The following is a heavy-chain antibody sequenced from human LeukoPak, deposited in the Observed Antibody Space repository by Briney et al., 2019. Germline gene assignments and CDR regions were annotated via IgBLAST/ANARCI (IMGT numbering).Heavy chain of an antibody. J-gene: IGHJ6*03. V-gene: IGHV3-74*01. CDR2: INGDGRNI. CDR1: RFTFSSYW. CDR3: ARGEVGYCSSTSCPQGYYYYMDV. D-gene: IGHD2-2*01. Sequence: GGSLRLSCVASRFTFSSYWMHWVRQDPRKGLVWVSRINGDGRNINYADSVRGRFTISRDNAKNSLYLQMNSLRAEDTAVYYCARGEVGYCSSTSCPQGYYYYMDVWGKGTTVTVSS.